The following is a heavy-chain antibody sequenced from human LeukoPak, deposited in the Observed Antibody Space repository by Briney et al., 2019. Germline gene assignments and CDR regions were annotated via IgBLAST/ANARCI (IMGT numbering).Heavy chain of an antibody. CDR3: ARSYMTTVTPGAFDI. CDR1: VGTYRSYL. J-gene: IGHJ3*02. V-gene: IGHV1-69*02. D-gene: IGHD4-17*01. Sequence: SVNVSFKASVGTYRSYLISWLRPAPGQGLEWVGRIIHILGIANYAQKFQGRVTITADKSTSTAYMELSSLRSEDTAVYYCARSYMTTVTPGAFDIWGQGTMVTVSS. CDR2: IIHILGIA.